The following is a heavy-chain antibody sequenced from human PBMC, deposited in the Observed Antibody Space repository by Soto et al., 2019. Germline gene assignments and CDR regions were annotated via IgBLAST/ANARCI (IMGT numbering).Heavy chain of an antibody. J-gene: IGHJ3*02. CDR1: GGSISSYY. CDR2: IYYRGST. D-gene: IGHD1-7*01. CDR3: ARNYGHAFDI. V-gene: IGHV4-59*01. Sequence: QVQLQESGPGLVKPSETLSLTCTVSGGSISSYYWSWIRPPPGTGLEWIGYIYYRGSTNYNPSLKRRVTISVDTSKNQFSLKLSSVTAADTAVYDCARNYGHAFDIWGQGTMVTVSS.